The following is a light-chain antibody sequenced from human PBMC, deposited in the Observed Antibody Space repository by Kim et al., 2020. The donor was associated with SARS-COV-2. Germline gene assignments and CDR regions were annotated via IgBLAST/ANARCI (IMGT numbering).Light chain of an antibody. J-gene: IGLJ3*02. CDR2: GKN. CDR3: NSRDTSGDNVML. CDR1: SLRNYY. Sequence: SSELTQDPAVSVALGQTVMITCQGDSLRNYYASWYQQRPGQAPKLLIYGKNGRPSGISDRFSGSTSRNTASLTITATQAEDEADYFCNSRDTSGDNVMLFGGGTQLTVL. V-gene: IGLV3-19*01.